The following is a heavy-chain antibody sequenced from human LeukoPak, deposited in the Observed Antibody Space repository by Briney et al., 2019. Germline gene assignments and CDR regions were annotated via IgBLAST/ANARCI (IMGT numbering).Heavy chain of an antibody. J-gene: IGHJ4*02. CDR2: ISSSSSYI. CDR3: ARDMVDYVWGSYRWGYFDY. V-gene: IGHV3-21*01. Sequence: PGRSLRLSCAASGFTFDDYAMHWVRQAPGKGLEWVSSISSSSSYIYYADSVKGRFTISRDNAKNSLYLQMNSLRAEDTAVYYCARDMVDYVWGSYRWGYFDYWGQGTLVTVSS. D-gene: IGHD3-16*02. CDR1: GFTFDDYA.